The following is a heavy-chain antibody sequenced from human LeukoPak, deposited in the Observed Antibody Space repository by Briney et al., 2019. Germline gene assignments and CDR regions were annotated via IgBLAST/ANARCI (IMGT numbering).Heavy chain of an antibody. J-gene: IGHJ4*02. D-gene: IGHD3-22*01. V-gene: IGHV3-74*01. Sequence: GGSLRLSCAASGFTFSSHWMHWVRQAPGKGLVWVSRINSDGSSTSYADSVKGRFTISGDNAKNTLYLQMNSLRAEDTAVYYCVRLGYYDSSGSYWGQGTLVTVSS. CDR2: INSDGSST. CDR3: VRLGYYDSSGSY. CDR1: GFTFSSHW.